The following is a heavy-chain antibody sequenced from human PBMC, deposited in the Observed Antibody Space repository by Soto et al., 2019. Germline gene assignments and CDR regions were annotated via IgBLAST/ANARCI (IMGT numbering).Heavy chain of an antibody. J-gene: IGHJ4*02. CDR2: ISGSGGST. CDR1: GFTFSSYA. D-gene: IGHD2-15*01. Sequence: GGSLRLSCAASGFTFSSYAMSWVRQAPGKGLEWVSAISGSGGSTYYADSVKGRFTISRDNSKNTLYLQMNSLRAEDTAVYYCAKDPCSGGSCPPHYWGQGTLVTVSS. V-gene: IGHV3-23*01. CDR3: AKDPCSGGSCPPHY.